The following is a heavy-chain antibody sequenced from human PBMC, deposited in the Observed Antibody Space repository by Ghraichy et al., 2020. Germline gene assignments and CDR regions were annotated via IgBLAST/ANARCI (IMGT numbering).Heavy chain of an antibody. Sequence: SETLSLTCTVSGGSISSSSYYWGWIRQPPGKGLEWIGSIYYSGSTYYNPSLKSRVTISVDTSKNQFSLKLSSVTAADTAVYYCARHWDLYSSSSLNTFDYWGQGTLVTVSS. J-gene: IGHJ4*02. CDR2: IYYSGST. CDR1: GGSISSSSYY. V-gene: IGHV4-39*01. D-gene: IGHD6-6*01. CDR3: ARHWDLYSSSSLNTFDY.